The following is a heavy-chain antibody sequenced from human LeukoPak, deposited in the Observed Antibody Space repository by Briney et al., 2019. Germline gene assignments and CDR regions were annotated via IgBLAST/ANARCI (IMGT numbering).Heavy chain of an antibody. J-gene: IGHJ4*02. D-gene: IGHD6-6*01. CDR3: ARGEQLVRALDY. Sequence: PGGSLRLSCVASGFTLSSYWMHWVRQAPGKGLVWVSRINSDGSSTSYADSVKGRFTISRDNAKNTLYLQMNSLRAEDTAVYYCARGEQLVRALDYWGQGTLVTVSS. CDR1: GFTLSSYW. V-gene: IGHV3-74*01. CDR2: INSDGSST.